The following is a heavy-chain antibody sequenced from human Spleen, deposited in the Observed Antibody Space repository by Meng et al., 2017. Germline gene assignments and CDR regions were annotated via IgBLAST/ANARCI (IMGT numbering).Heavy chain of an antibody. Sequence: GESLKISCAASGFYFNNAWMSWVRQAPGKGLEWVSAISGSGDFTYYADSVKGRSNVSRDNSKHTLYLQKNSHRAEDTAVYYCAKETGTRKENYFDYWGQGTRVTVSS. CDR3: AKETGTRKENYFDY. CDR2: ISGSGDFT. D-gene: IGHD1-1*01. CDR1: GFYFNNAW. J-gene: IGHJ4*02. V-gene: IGHV3-23*01.